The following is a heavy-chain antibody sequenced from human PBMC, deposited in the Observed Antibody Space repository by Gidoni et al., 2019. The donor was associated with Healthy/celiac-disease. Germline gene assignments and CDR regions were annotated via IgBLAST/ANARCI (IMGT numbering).Heavy chain of an antibody. CDR1: GYTFTGYY. V-gene: IGHV1-2*04. CDR2: INPNSGGT. J-gene: IGHJ6*02. CDR3: ARGGDSGYDWGYYYYGMDV. D-gene: IGHD5-12*01. Sequence: QVQLVQSGAEVKKPGASVKVSCKASGYTFTGYYMHWVRQAPGQGLEWMGWINPNSGGTNYAQKFQGWVTMTRDTSISTAYMELRRLRSDDTAVYDCARGGDSGYDWGYYYYGMDVWGQGTTVTVSS.